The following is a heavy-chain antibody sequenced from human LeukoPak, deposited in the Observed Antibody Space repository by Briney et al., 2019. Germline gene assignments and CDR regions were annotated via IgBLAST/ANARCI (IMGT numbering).Heavy chain of an antibody. V-gene: IGHV3-23*01. CDR1: GFTFSSHA. CDR2: ISSTGGST. CDR3: ARRGGDSGGYYAAYFDY. J-gene: IGHJ4*02. D-gene: IGHD1-26*01. Sequence: GGSLRFSCAASGFTFSSHAMNWVRQAPGKGLEWVAIISSTGGSTYYTDSVKGRFTISRDNSKNTLYLQMNSLRAEDTAVYYCARRGGDSGGYYAAYFDYWGQGTLVTVSS.